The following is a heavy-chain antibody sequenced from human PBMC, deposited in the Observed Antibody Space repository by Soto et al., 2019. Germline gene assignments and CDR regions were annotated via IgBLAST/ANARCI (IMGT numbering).Heavy chain of an antibody. CDR1: GFTFRNYA. CDR2: LSGNGGSS. D-gene: IGHD1-26*01. J-gene: IGHJ1*01. Sequence: EVHLLESGGGLVQPGGSLRLSCAASGFTFRNYAMTWVRQAPGKGLEWVSGLSGNGGSSYYADSVKGRFTISRDNSDNTLYLQMSSLRAEVTAIYYCAQVRGIVGATGFFEHWGQGTLVTVSS. V-gene: IGHV3-23*01. CDR3: AQVRGIVGATGFFEH.